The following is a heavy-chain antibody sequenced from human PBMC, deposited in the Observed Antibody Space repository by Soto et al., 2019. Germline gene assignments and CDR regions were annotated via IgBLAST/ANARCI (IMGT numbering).Heavy chain of an antibody. CDR2: IYSSGRT. CDR3: ARVGGDDFGDSGGFDY. J-gene: IGHJ4*02. CDR1: GGSTIDYF. D-gene: IGHD4-17*01. Sequence: PSETLSLTGNVSGGSTIDYFCTLIRHPPVKGLEWIGYIYSSGRTTYTPSLKSRVSISVDTSKNHFSLQLRSVTAADTAVYYCARVGGDDFGDSGGFDYWGQGTLVTVSS. V-gene: IGHV4-59*01.